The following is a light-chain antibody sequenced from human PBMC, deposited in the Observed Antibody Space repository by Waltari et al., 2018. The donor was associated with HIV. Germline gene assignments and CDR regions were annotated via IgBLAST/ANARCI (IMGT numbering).Light chain of an antibody. CDR3: SSYAGSKGV. Sequence: QSALTQPPSASGSPGQSVTISCPGTSSDVGGYNYVSWYQQHPGKAPKLMIYEVSKRPSGVPDRFSGSKSGNTASLTVSGLQAEDEADYYCSSYAGSKGVFGTGTKVTVL. V-gene: IGLV2-8*01. CDR2: EVS. CDR1: SSDVGGYNY. J-gene: IGLJ1*01.